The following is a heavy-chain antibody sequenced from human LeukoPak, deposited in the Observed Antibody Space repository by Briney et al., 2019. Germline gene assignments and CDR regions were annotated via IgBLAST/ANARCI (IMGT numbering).Heavy chain of an antibody. CDR1: GFTFSSYS. D-gene: IGHD6-13*01. CDR2: ISSSSSYI. V-gene: IGHV3-21*01. CDR3: ARDIIAAAGNY. J-gene: IGHJ4*02. Sequence: RGSLRLSCAASGFTFSSYSMNWVRQAPGKGLEWVSSISSSSSYIYYADSVKGRFTISRDNAKNSLYLQMNSLRAEDTAVYYCARDIIAAAGNYWGQGTLVTVSS.